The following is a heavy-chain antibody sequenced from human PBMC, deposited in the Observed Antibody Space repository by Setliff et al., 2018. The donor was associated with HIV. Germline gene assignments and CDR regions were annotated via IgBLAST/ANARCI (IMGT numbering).Heavy chain of an antibody. CDR1: GGSISSSSSY. CDR3: ASQYCSAGSCFSDY. J-gene: IGHJ4*02. CDR2: IYYSGSL. D-gene: IGHD2-15*01. Sequence: SETLSLTCIVSGGSISSSSSYWGWIRQAPGKGLEWIGSIYYSGSLYYSPSLKSRLTVSVDTSTNQFSLTLSAVTATDTAVYYCASQYCSAGSCFSDYWGQGTMVTVSS. V-gene: IGHV4-39*01.